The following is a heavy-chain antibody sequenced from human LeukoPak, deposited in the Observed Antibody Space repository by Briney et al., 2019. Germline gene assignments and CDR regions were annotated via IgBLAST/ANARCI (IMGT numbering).Heavy chain of an antibody. J-gene: IGHJ4*02. CDR2: IKQDGSEK. D-gene: IGHD2-2*01. CDR3: AREKAEYQLLF. CDR1: GFTYSSYW. Sequence: GGSLRLSCAASGFTYSSYWMSWVRQAPGKGLEWVANIKQDGSEKYYVDSVKGRFTISRDNAKNSLYLQVNSLRAEDTAVYYCAREKAEYQLLFGGQGTLVTVSP. V-gene: IGHV3-7*01.